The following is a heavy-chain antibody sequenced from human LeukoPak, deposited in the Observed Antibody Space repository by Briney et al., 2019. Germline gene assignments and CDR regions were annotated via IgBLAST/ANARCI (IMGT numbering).Heavy chain of an antibody. Sequence: GGSLRLSCAASGFTFSSYAMSWVRQAPGKGLEWVSAISGSGGSTYYADSAKGRFTISRDNSKNTLYLQMNSLRAEDTAVYYCAKDHRSLGLAARYYFDYWGQGTLVTVSS. CDR1: GFTFSSYA. D-gene: IGHD3/OR15-3a*01. V-gene: IGHV3-23*01. J-gene: IGHJ4*02. CDR3: AKDHRSLGLAARYYFDY. CDR2: ISGSGGST.